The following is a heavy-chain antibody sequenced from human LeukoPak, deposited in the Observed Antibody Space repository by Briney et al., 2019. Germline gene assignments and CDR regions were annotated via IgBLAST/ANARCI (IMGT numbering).Heavy chain of an antibody. D-gene: IGHD3-10*01. CDR1: GGTFSSYA. CDR3: ARAYGSGSYYRNYYCYYMDV. J-gene: IGHJ6*03. Sequence: SVKVSCKASGGTFSSYAISWVRQAPGQGLEWMGGIIPIFGTANYAQKFQGRVTITADKSTSTAYMELSSLRSEDTAVYYCARAYGSGSYYRNYYCYYMDVWGKGTTVTVSS. CDR2: IIPIFGTA. V-gene: IGHV1-69*06.